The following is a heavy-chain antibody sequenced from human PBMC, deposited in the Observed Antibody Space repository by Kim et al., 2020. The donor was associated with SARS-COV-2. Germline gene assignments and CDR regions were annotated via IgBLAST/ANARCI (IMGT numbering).Heavy chain of an antibody. J-gene: IGHJ5*02. V-gene: IGHV1-58*02. Sequence: SVKVSCKASGFTFDSSAMQWVRQARGQRLEWIGWIVVGIGNTNYAQNFQERVTITRDMSTSTVYMELSSLRSEDTAVYYCAADLWDSSGYSRYGFDPWG. CDR2: IVVGIGNT. CDR1: GFTFDSSA. D-gene: IGHD3-22*01. CDR3: AADLWDSSGYSRYGFDP.